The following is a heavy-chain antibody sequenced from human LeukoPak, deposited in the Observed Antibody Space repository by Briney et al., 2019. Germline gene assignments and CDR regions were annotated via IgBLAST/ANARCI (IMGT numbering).Heavy chain of an antibody. D-gene: IGHD3-10*01. CDR2: IYDRGPA. CDR3: ARSRQASGLFNS. J-gene: IGHJ5*01. Sequence: SQTLSLTCTVSGYAITSGGFSWNWIRQPPGKGLEWIGCIYDRGPAYYNPSLKSRFSISVDRPKNQFFLNVTSLTAADTAVYYCARSRQASGLFNSWGQGTLVVVSS. V-gene: IGHV4-30-2*01. CDR1: GYAITSGGFS.